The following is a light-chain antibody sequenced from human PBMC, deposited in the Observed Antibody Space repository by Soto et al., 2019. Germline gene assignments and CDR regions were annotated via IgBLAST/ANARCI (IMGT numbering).Light chain of an antibody. J-gene: IGKJ2*01. Sequence: DIQLTQSPSSLSASVGDRVTITCRASQGVNAWLVWYQQKPGKAPKLLIHAASTVEPGVPPRFSGSGFGTDFTLTISSLQPEDFATYYCLHDYSYPYTFGQGTKVEIK. V-gene: IGKV1D-16*01. CDR3: LHDYSYPYT. CDR2: AAS. CDR1: QGVNAW.